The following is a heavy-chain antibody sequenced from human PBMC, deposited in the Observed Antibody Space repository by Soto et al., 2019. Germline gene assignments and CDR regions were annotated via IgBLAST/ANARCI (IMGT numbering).Heavy chain of an antibody. D-gene: IGHD3-9*01. Sequence: GGSLRLSCAASGFTFSSYAMSWVRQAPGKGLEWVSAISGSGGSTYYADSVKGRFTISRDNSKNTLYLQMNSLRAKDTAVYYCAKLIGPLRYFDWLPLDYWGQGTLVTVSS. J-gene: IGHJ4*02. V-gene: IGHV3-23*01. CDR1: GFTFSSYA. CDR2: ISGSGGST. CDR3: AKLIGPLRYFDWLPLDY.